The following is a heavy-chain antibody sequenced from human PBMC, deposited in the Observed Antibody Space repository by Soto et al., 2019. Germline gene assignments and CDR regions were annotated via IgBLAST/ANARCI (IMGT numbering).Heavy chain of an antibody. V-gene: IGHV1-3*05. CDR1: GYTFTDYL. Sequence: QVQLVQSGAEEKKPGASLKVSCKASGYTFTDYLMHWVRQAPGQRLEWMGWINAGNSNTKYSRNFQGRVTIITDTSANTAXXXXSSLTSEDTAVXYCARGVYGDPLDYWGQGTLVTVSS. J-gene: IGHJ4*02. CDR2: INAGNSNT. D-gene: IGHD4-17*01. CDR3: ARGVYGDPLDY.